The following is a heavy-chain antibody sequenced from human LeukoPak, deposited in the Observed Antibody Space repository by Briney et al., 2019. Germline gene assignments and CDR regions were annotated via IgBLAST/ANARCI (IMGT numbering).Heavy chain of an antibody. V-gene: IGHV3-30*18. J-gene: IGHJ4*02. CDR3: AKGLSYDSSGYYYLNY. CDR1: GFTFSTYG. CDR2: ILYDGNNK. D-gene: IGHD3-22*01. Sequence: GGSLRLSCAASGFTFSTYGMHWVRQAPGKGLEWVALILYDGNNKYYADSVKGRFTISRDNSKNTLYLQMNSLRAEDTAVCYCAKGLSYDSSGYYYLNYWGQGTLVTVSS.